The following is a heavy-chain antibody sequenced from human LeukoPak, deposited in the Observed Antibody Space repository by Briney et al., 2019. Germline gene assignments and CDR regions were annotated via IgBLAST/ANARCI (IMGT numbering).Heavy chain of an antibody. V-gene: IGHV1-3*01. J-gene: IGHJ4*02. CDR1: GYTFTSYA. Sequence: ASVKVSCKASGYTFTSYAMHWVRQAPGQRLEWMGWINAGNGNTKYSQKFQGRVTITRDTSASTAYMELSSLRSEDTAVYYCARDHGWYLDLYYFDYSGQGTLVTVSS. D-gene: IGHD6-19*01. CDR3: ARDHGWYLDLYYFDY. CDR2: INAGNGNT.